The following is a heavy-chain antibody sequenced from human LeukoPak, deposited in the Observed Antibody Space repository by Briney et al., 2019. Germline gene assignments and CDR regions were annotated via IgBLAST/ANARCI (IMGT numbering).Heavy chain of an antibody. CDR3: ARGPSNWAPFDY. CDR2: ISYDGGNK. CDR1: GFNFSRSA. J-gene: IGHJ4*02. D-gene: IGHD7-27*01. V-gene: IGHV3-30*04. Sequence: GGSLRFCCAASGFNFSRSAMHWVRQAPGKGLEWVAIISYDGGNKYYADSVKGGFTISRDNSKNTLYLQMNSLRAEDTAVYFCARGPSNWAPFDYWGQGTLVTVSS.